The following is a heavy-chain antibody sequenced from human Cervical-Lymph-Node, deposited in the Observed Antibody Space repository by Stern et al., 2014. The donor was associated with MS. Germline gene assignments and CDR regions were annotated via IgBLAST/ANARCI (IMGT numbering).Heavy chain of an antibody. D-gene: IGHD3-22*01. CDR3: AKTRGYYFYFDY. CDR1: GFTFDDYA. J-gene: IGHJ4*02. CDR2: ISWNSGSI. V-gene: IGHV3-9*01. Sequence: VQLVESGGGLVQPGRSLRLSCAASGFTFDDYAMHWVRQAPGKGLEWVSGISWNSGSIGYADSVKGRFTISRDNAKNSLYLQMNSLRAEDTALYYCAKTRGYYFYFDYWGQGTLVTVSS.